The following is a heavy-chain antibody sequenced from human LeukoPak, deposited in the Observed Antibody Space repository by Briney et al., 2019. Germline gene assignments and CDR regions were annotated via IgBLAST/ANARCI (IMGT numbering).Heavy chain of an antibody. CDR3: ARGRWLPNAFDI. CDR1: GGSISSYY. V-gene: IGHV4-59*01. J-gene: IGHJ3*02. Sequence: SETLSLTCTVSGGSISSYYWSWIRQPPEKGLEWIGYIYYSGSTNYNPSLKSRVTISIDTSKNQFSLKLKSVTAADTAVYFCARGRWLPNAFDIWGQGTMVTVFS. CDR2: IYYSGST. D-gene: IGHD5-24*01.